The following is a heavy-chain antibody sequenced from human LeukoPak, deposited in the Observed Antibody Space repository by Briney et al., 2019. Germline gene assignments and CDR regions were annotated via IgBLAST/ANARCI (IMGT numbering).Heavy chain of an antibody. CDR1: GFTFSSYS. CDR3: ARDQGGYDSSSYYYEPYYFDY. V-gene: IGHV3-21*01. Sequence: PGGSLRLSCAASGFTFSSYSMNWVRQAPGKGLEWVSSISSSSSYIYYADSVKGRFTISRDNAKNSLYLQMNSLRAEDTAVYYCARDQGGYDSSSYYYEPYYFDYWGQGTLVTVSS. D-gene: IGHD3-22*01. J-gene: IGHJ4*02. CDR2: ISSSSSYI.